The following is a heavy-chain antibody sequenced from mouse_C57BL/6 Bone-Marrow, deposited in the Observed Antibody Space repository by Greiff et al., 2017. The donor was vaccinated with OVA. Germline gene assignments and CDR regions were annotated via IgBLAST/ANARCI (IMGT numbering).Heavy chain of an antibody. D-gene: IGHD2-10*02. V-gene: IGHV1-66*01. CDR3: ARREYPGYFDV. Sequence: QVQLQQSGPELVKPGASVKISCKASGYSFTSYYIHWVKQRPGQGLEWIGWIYPGSGNTKYNEKFKGKATLTADTSSSTAYMQLSSLTSEDSAVYYCARREYPGYFDVWGTGTTVTVSS. CDR2: IYPGSGNT. J-gene: IGHJ1*03. CDR1: GYSFTSYY.